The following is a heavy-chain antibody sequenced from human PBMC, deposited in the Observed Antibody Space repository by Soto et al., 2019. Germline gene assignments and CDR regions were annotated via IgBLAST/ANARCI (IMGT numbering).Heavy chain of an antibody. V-gene: IGHV1-46*01. J-gene: IGHJ3*02. CDR3: AREPMIVVVITGDAFDI. CDR1: GYTFTSYY. Sequence: EASVKVSCKASGYTFTSYYMHWVRQAPGQGLEWMGIINPSGGSTSYAQKFQGRVTMTRDTSTSTVYMELSSLRSEDTAVYYCAREPMIVVVITGDAFDIWGQGTMVTVSS. CDR2: INPSGGST. D-gene: IGHD3-22*01.